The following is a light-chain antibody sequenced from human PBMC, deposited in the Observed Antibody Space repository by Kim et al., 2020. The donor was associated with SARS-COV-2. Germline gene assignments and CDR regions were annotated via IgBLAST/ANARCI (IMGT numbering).Light chain of an antibody. Sequence: EIVLTQSPATLSLSPGERATLSCRASQSVLNNLAWYQQKPGQAPRLLIYGASTRATGIPARFSGSASGTEFTLTISSLQSEDFAVYYCQHYDNRPPWTFGQGTKVDIK. CDR1: QSVLNN. CDR3: QHYDNRPPWT. CDR2: GAS. J-gene: IGKJ1*01. V-gene: IGKV3-15*01.